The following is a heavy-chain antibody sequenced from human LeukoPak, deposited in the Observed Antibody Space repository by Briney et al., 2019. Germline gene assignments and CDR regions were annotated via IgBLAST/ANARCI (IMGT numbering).Heavy chain of an antibody. Sequence: SETLSLTCTVSGGSISSNTYYWGWIRQPPGQGLEWIGSIFYSGSTNYNPSLKSRVTISVDKSKNQFSLKLSSVTAADTAVYYCARGGSYNFDILTGYYLLFDYWGQGTLVTVSS. D-gene: IGHD3-9*01. CDR2: IFYSGST. CDR1: GGSISSNTYY. V-gene: IGHV4-39*07. J-gene: IGHJ4*02. CDR3: ARGGSYNFDILTGYYLLFDY.